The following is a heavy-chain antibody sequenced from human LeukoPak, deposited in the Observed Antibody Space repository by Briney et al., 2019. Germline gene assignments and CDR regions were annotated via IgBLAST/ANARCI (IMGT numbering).Heavy chain of an antibody. Sequence: GSLRLSFAASGFTFNSYAMSWVRQAPGKGLEWVPAISGSGGSTYYADSVKGRFTISRDNSKNTLYLQMNSLRAEDTAVYYCAKDIRGSSTSCYPDYWGQGTLVTVSS. CDR2: ISGSGGST. CDR1: GFTFNSYA. J-gene: IGHJ4*02. CDR3: AKDIRGSSTSCYPDY. V-gene: IGHV3-23*01. D-gene: IGHD2-2*01.